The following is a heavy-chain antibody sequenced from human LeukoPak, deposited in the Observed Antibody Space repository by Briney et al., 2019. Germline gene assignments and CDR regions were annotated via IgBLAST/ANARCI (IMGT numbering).Heavy chain of an antibody. CDR3: AKGSVGYCGTTSCYTTWFDP. J-gene: IGHJ5*02. Sequence: ASVKVSCKASGYTFTSYDINWVRQATGQGLEWMGWMNPNSGSTGYAQKFQGRDTMTRNTSLTTAYMELSSLRSEDTAVYYCAKGSVGYCGTTSCYTTWFDPWGQGTLVTVSS. D-gene: IGHD2-2*02. V-gene: IGHV1-8*02. CDR2: MNPNSGST. CDR1: GYTFTSYD.